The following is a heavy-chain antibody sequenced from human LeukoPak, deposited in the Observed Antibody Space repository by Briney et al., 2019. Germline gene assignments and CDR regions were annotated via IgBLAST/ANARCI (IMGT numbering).Heavy chain of an antibody. CDR2: INPNTGNP. V-gene: IGHV7-4-1*02. CDR1: GYTFITYG. CDR3: ARPSGTIFGVDTPFDY. D-gene: IGHD3-3*01. Sequence: ASVKVSCKASGYTFITYGINWVRQAPGQGLEWMGWINPNTGNPMYAQGFTGRFVFSLDTSVSTAYLQISSLKAEDTAVYYCARPSGTIFGVDTPFDYWGQGTLVTVSS. J-gene: IGHJ4*02.